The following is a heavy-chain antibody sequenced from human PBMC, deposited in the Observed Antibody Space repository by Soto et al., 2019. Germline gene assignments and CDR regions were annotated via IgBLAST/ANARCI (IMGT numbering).Heavy chain of an antibody. Sequence: SETLSLTCAVYGGSFSGYYWSWIRQPPGKGLEWIGEINHSGSTNYNPSLKSRVTISVDTSKNQFSLKLSSVTAADTAVYYCARGDGTVTTKYYMDVWGKGTKVTVSS. CDR2: INHSGST. V-gene: IGHV4-34*01. D-gene: IGHD4-17*01. J-gene: IGHJ6*03. CDR1: GGSFSGYY. CDR3: ARGDGTVTTKYYMDV.